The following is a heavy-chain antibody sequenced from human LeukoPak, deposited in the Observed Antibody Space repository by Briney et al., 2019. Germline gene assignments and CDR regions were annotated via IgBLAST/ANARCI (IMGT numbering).Heavy chain of an antibody. CDR3: ARDKRYCSSGRCWGVQFGP. V-gene: IGHV3-66*01. D-gene: IGHD2-15*01. CDR1: GFTVSTNY. CDR2: IYRRGDT. J-gene: IGHJ5*02. Sequence: GGSLRLSCAASGFTVSTNYMSWVRQAPGKGPGWISIIYRRGDTYYADSVKGRFTISRDNSKNTLYLQMNRLRAEDTAVYYCARDKRYCSSGRCWGVQFGPWGQGTLVTVSS.